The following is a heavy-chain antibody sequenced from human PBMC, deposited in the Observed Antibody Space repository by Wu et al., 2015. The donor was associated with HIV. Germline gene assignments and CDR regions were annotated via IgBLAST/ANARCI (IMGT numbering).Heavy chain of an antibody. CDR2: IIPVLRTT. Sequence: QVQLLQSGTEVKKPGSSVKVSCKASGGTFTKYAISWVRQAPGQGLEWVGRIIPVLRTTDYAQKFQGRVTITTDESTSTAYMELSSLRSEDTAVYYCARDWSMVRGVTYYYYGMDVWGQGTTVTVSS. D-gene: IGHD3-10*01. J-gene: IGHJ6*02. CDR1: GGTFTKYA. V-gene: IGHV1-69*11. CDR3: ARDWSMVRGVTYYYYGMDV.